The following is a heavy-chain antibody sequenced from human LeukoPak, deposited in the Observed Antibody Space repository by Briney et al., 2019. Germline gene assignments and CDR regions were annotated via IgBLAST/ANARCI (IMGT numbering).Heavy chain of an antibody. CDR1: GGSFSGYY. CDR3: ARGPPPMNCSGGSCTTDY. D-gene: IGHD2-15*01. J-gene: IGHJ4*02. V-gene: IGHV4-34*01. Sequence: SETLSLTCAVYGGSFSGYYWSWIRQPPGKGLEWIGEINHSGSTNYNPSLKSRVTISVDTSKNQFSLKLSSVTAADTAVYYRARGPPPMNCSGGSCTTDYWGQGTLVTVSS. CDR2: INHSGST.